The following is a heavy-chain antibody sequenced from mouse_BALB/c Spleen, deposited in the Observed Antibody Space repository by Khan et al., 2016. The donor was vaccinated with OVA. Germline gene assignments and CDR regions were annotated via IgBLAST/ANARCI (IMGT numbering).Heavy chain of an antibody. CDR2: TNPTNGRT. CDR1: GYTFTSYW. V-gene: IGHV1S81*02. Sequence: VQLQQSGAELVKAGASVKMSCKASGYTFTSYWMHWVKQRLGQGLEWFAETNPTNGRTYYNEKFKRKATLNVDKSSSTAYMLLSGPTFEDSAVYYCARIKKIVATYFDYWGQGTTLTVSS. J-gene: IGHJ2*01. D-gene: IGHD1-1*01. CDR3: ARIKKIVATYFDY.